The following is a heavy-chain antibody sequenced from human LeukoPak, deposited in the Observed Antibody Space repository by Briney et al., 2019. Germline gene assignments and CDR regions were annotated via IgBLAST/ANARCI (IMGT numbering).Heavy chain of an antibody. V-gene: IGHV3-7*01. J-gene: IGHJ4*02. Sequence: GGSLRLSCAASGFNFGVFWMSWVRQAPGRGLQWVASMNEGGSHIYYEDSVKGRFTISRDNARKSLFLQMDSLRAEDTAVYYCARLFDGVTTFDYWGQGALVTVSS. D-gene: IGHD1-1*01. CDR2: MNEGGSHI. CDR1: GFNFGVFW. CDR3: ARLFDGVTTFDY.